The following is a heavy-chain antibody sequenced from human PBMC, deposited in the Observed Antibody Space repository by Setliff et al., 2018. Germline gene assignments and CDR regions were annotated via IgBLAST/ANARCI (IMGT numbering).Heavy chain of an antibody. V-gene: IGHV1-69*06. CDR1: GGTFSSYA. D-gene: IGHD4-17*01. Sequence: SVKVSCKASGGTFSSYAISWVRQAPGQGLEWMGRTIPIFGTANYAQKFQGRVTITADKSTSTAYMELSSLRSEDTAVYYCARDGEYDYGDYVRFDYWGQGTLVTVSS. J-gene: IGHJ4*02. CDR2: TIPIFGTA. CDR3: ARDGEYDYGDYVRFDY.